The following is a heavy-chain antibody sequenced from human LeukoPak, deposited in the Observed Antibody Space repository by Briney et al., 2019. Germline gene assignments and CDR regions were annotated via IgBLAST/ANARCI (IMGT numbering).Heavy chain of an antibody. CDR1: GGSISSGGYS. J-gene: IGHJ3*02. Sequence: SQTLSLTCAVSGGSISSGGYSWSWIRQPPGKGLEWIGYIYHGGSTYYNPSLKSRVTISVDRSKNQFSLKLSSVTAADTAVYYCAREKLTEHAFDIWGQGTMVTVSS. CDR2: IYHGGST. D-gene: IGHD3-9*01. CDR3: AREKLTEHAFDI. V-gene: IGHV4-30-2*01.